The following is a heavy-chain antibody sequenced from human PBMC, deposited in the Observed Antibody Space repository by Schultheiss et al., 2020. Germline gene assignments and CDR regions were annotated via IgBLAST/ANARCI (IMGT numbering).Heavy chain of an antibody. D-gene: IGHD6-19*01. CDR1: GFTFSSYG. J-gene: IGHJ5*02. CDR3: AHYHSSGWYWWFDP. Sequence: GGSLRLSCAASGFTFSSYGMSWVRQAPGKGLEWVSAISNSGGSTYYADSVKGRFTISRDNSKNSLYLQMNSLRAEDTAVYYCAHYHSSGWYWWFDPWGQGTLVTVSS. CDR2: ISNSGGST. V-gene: IGHV3-23*01.